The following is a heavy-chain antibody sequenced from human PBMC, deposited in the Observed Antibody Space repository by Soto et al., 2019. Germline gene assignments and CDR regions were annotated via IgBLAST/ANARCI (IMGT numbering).Heavy chain of an antibody. Sequence: EVQLVQSGGGLVRPGESLRLSCAASGFQFNIYSMNWIRQAPGKGLEWVSYITSDTLTIRYADSVRGRFIISRDNAGNSVFLQMHSLRDEDTATYYCARSVEGHFDYWGQGALVTVSS. J-gene: IGHJ4*02. CDR1: GFQFNIYS. CDR3: ARSVEGHFDY. CDR2: ITSDTLTI. V-gene: IGHV3-48*02. D-gene: IGHD6-19*01.